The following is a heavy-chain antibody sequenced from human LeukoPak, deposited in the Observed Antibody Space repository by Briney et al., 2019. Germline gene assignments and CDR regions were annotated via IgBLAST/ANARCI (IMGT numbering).Heavy chain of an antibody. CDR3: ARGPITLGHYFDY. CDR2: ISTSSGTI. D-gene: IGHD3-10*01. Sequence: PGGSLRLSCAAPGFTFSCCAMNWVRQAPGKGLGWVSYISTSSGTIYYADSVNGRFTISRDNAKNSLFLQMNSLRDEDTAVYYCARGPITLGHYFDYWGQGALVTVSS. CDR1: GFTFSCCA. J-gene: IGHJ4*02. V-gene: IGHV3-48*02.